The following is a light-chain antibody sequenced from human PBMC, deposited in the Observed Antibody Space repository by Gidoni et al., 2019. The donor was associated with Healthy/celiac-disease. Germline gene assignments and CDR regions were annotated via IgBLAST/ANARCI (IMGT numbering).Light chain of an antibody. Sequence: SSELTQPPSVSVTPGQTASITCSGAKLGDTYACWYQQKPGQSPVLFIYQDSKRPSGIPERFSGSTSVNTATLTISVTQAMDEADYYCQAWDSSTVVFGGGTKLTVL. V-gene: IGLV3-1*01. CDR3: QAWDSSTVV. CDR2: QDS. CDR1: KLGDTY. J-gene: IGLJ2*01.